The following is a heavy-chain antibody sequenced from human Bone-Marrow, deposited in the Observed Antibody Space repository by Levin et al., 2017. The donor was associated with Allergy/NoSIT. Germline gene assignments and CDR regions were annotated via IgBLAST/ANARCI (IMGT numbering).Heavy chain of an antibody. J-gene: IGHJ4*02. CDR3: ARDYNWNFGN. Sequence: ASVKVSCKASEYTFTAYYIHWVRQVPGQGLEWMGWINPNNGDTHYAQKFQRRVTMTRDTSISTAYLWLAALTSDDTAVYYCARDYNWNFGNWGQGTLVTVSS. CDR1: EYTFTAYY. V-gene: IGHV1-2*02. CDR2: INPNNGDT. D-gene: IGHD1-7*01.